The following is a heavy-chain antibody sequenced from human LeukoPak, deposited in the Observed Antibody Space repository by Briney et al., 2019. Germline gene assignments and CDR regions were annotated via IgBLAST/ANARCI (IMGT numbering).Heavy chain of an antibody. Sequence: SETLSLTCTVSGGSISSNFWSWIRQPPGKGLEYIGYNYNSGTTNYNPSLKSRVTISVDTSKNQLSLKLSSVTAADTAIYYCAKSFSETERATITAYWGQGTLVTVSS. CDR3: AKSFSETERATITAY. V-gene: IGHV4-59*01. CDR2: NYNSGTT. J-gene: IGHJ4*02. CDR1: GGSISSNF. D-gene: IGHD5-24*01.